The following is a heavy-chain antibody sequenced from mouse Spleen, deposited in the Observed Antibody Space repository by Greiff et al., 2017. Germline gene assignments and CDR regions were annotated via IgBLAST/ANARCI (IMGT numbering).Heavy chain of an antibody. CDR2: INPNNGGT. Sequence: DVHLVESGPELVKPGASVKMSCKASGYTFTDYNMHWVKQSHGKSLEWIGYINPNNGGTSYNQKFKGKATLTVNKSSSTAYMELRSLTSEDSAVYYCARDDYDETGFAYWGQGTLVTVSA. J-gene: IGHJ3*01. CDR1: GYTFTDYN. D-gene: IGHD2-4*01. V-gene: IGHV1-22*01. CDR3: ARDDYDETGFAY.